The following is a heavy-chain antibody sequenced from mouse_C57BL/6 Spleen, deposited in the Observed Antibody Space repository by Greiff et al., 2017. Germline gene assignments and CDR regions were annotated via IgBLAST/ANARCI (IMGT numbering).Heavy chain of an antibody. Sequence: EVQLKHSGPELVKPGASVKISCKASGYTFTDYYMNWVKQSHGKSLEWIGDINPNNGGTSYNQKFKGKATLTVDKSSSTAYMELRSLTSEDSAVYYCARRGQLLGVFDYWGQGTTLTVSS. CDR3: ARRGQLLGVFDY. J-gene: IGHJ2*01. CDR2: INPNNGGT. D-gene: IGHD3-3*01. CDR1: GYTFTDYY. V-gene: IGHV1-26*01.